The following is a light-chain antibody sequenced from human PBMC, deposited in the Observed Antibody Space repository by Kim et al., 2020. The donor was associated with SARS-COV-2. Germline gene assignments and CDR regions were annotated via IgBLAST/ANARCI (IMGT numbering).Light chain of an antibody. CDR1: TGAVTSGLH. J-gene: IGLJ2*01. V-gene: IGLV7-46*01. CDR2: DTN. CDR3: LLSYSGTRV. Sequence: PGGTVTLTCASSTGAVTSGLHPYWFQQKPGQAPRTLIYDTNNKLSWTPARFSGSLLGGKAALTLSGAQPEDEAEYFCLLSYSGTRVFGGGTQLTVL.